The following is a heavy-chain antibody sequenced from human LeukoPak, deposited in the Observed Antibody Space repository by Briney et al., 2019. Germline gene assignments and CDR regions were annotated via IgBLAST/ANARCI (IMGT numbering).Heavy chain of an antibody. J-gene: IGHJ6*02. D-gene: IGHD3-3*01. Sequence: GASVKVSCKASGYTFTSYGISWVRQAPGQGLEWMGWISAYNGNTNYAQKLQGRVTMTTDTSTSTAYMELRSLRSDDTAVYYCARGGRSLRFLEWFSHYYYGMDVWGQGTTVTVSS. CDR1: GYTFTSYG. CDR2: ISAYNGNT. CDR3: ARGGRSLRFLEWFSHYYYGMDV. V-gene: IGHV1-18*01.